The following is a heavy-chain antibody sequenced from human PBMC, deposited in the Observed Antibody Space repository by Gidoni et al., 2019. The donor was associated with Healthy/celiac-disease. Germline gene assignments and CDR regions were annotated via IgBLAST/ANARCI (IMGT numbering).Heavy chain of an antibody. CDR1: GGSISSGSYY. D-gene: IGHD3-22*01. CDR2: SYTSGST. Sequence: QVQLQESGPGLVKPSHTLSLTCTVSGGSISSGSYYWSLIRQPAGNGLEWIGRSYTSGSTKYNPSLKSRVTRSGDTSKNQFSLKLSSVNAEDTAVYYCARGVGYYDSSGYSYYFDYWGQGTLVTVSS. V-gene: IGHV4-61*02. J-gene: IGHJ4*02. CDR3: ARGVGYYDSSGYSYYFDY.